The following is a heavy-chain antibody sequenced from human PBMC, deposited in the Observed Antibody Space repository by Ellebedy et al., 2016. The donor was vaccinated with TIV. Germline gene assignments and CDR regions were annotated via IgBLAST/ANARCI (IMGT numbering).Heavy chain of an antibody. Sequence: GESLKISCAAAGFTFSDCWMHWVRQAPGKGLEWVSGIVGSGGSRYADSVKGRFTISRDNSKSTLDLQMSSLRAEDTAVYYCAKDRTPGDGYWVFDFWGQGTLVTVST. CDR2: IVGSGGSR. J-gene: IGHJ4*02. D-gene: IGHD5-18*01. CDR1: GFTFSDCW. CDR3: AKDRTPGDGYWVFDF. V-gene: IGHV3-23*01.